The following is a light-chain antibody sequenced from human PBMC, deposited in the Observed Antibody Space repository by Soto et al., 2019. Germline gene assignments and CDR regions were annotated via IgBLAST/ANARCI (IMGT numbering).Light chain of an antibody. CDR3: QQYNTYPWT. CDR1: QSINSW. V-gene: IGKV1-5*03. CDR2: KAS. Sequence: DIQMTQSPSTLSASVRDRVTITCRASQSINSWLAWYQQKPGKAPKLLIYKASSLESGVPSRFSGSGSGTEFTLTISSLQPDDFATYYCQQYNTYPWTFGQGIKVAIK. J-gene: IGKJ1*01.